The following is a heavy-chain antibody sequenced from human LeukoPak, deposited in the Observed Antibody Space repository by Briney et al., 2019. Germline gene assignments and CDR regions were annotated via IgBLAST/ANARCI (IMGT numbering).Heavy chain of an antibody. CDR2: ISAYNGNT. D-gene: IGHD6-19*01. J-gene: IGHJ6*03. Sequence: MSGGSLRLSCAASGFTFSSYGISWVRQAPGQGLEWMGWISAYNGNTNYAQKLQGRVTMTTDTSTSTAYMELRSLRSDDTAVYYCARDGIAVAGTPTGYYYYYYMDVWGKGTTVTVSS. V-gene: IGHV1-18*01. CDR1: GFTFSSYG. CDR3: ARDGIAVAGTPTGYYYYYYMDV.